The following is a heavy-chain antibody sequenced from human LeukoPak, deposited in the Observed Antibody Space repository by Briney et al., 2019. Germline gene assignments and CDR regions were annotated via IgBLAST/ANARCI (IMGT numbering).Heavy chain of an antibody. J-gene: IGHJ4*02. CDR3: ARSTAGYAFDY. CDR2: ISSSGNTI. V-gene: IGHV3-48*03. Sequence: PGGSLRLSCVVSGFTFSSYEMNWVRQAPGKGLEWVSYISSSGNTIYYADSVKGRFTISRDNAKNSLYLQMNSLRAEDTAVYYCARSTAGYAFDYWGQGTLVTVSS. CDR1: GFTFSSYE. D-gene: IGHD5-12*01.